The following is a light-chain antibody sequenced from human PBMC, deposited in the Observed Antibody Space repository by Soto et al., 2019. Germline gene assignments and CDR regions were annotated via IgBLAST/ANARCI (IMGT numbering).Light chain of an antibody. Sequence: QSVLTQPPSVSGAPGQRVTISCTGSSSNIGAGYDVHWYQHLPGTAPKLLIYEVVQRPSGVPDRFSGSKSGNTASLTVSGLQAADEADYFCKSYAGSNTYVFGSGTKVTVL. CDR1: SSNIGAGYD. V-gene: IGLV1-40*01. CDR2: EVV. CDR3: KSYAGSNTYV. J-gene: IGLJ1*01.